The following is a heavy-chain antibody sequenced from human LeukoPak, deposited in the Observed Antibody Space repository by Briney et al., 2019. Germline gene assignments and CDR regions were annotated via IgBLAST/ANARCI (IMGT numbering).Heavy chain of an antibody. CDR2: INSDGSST. CDR1: GFTFSSYW. D-gene: IGHD6-6*01. Sequence: GGSLRLSCAASGFTFSSYWMHWVRQAPGKGLVWVSRINSDGSSTSYADSVKGRFTISRDNAKNTLYLQMNSLRAEDTAVYYCARPKYSSWFDYWGQGTLVTVSS. V-gene: IGHV3-74*01. CDR3: ARPKYSSWFDY. J-gene: IGHJ4*02.